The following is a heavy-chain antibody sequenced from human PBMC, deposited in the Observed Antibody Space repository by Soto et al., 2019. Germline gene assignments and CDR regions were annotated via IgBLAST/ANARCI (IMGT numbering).Heavy chain of an antibody. Sequence: ESGGGLVNPGGSLTLSCAASGFTFRDAWMTWVRQPPGKGLGWVGRITRKVDGETTGFGAPVKGRFAILRHDSKNTLYLQMNNPKAEDTAVYYCATDAVSTFSATLTFWGDGTSVTVSS. CDR2: ITRKVDGETT. V-gene: IGHV3-15*01. CDR1: GFTFRDAW. J-gene: IGHJ6*04. CDR3: ATDAVSTFSATLTF. D-gene: IGHD3-3*02.